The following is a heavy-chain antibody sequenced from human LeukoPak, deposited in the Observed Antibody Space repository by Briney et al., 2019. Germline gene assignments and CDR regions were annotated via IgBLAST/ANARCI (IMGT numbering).Heavy chain of an antibody. CDR1: GFTFSDYY. Sequence: GGSLRLSCAASGFTFSDYYMSWIRQAPGKGLEWVSYISSSGSTTYYADSVKGRFTISRDNSKNTLYLQMNSLRAEDTAVYYCAKARTSGYYRGFDYWGQGTLVTVSS. CDR3: AKARTSGYYRGFDY. J-gene: IGHJ4*02. CDR2: ISSSGSTT. D-gene: IGHD3-22*01. V-gene: IGHV3-11*01.